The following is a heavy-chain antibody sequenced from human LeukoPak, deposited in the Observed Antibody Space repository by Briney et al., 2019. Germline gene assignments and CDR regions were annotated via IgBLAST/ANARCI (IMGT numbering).Heavy chain of an antibody. V-gene: IGHV5-51*01. J-gene: IGHJ4*02. Sequence: GESLKIPCKGSGYSFTNYWIAWVRQMPGKGLEWMGVIYPRDSRTTYSPSFQGQVTISADKSTSTAYLQWTSLKASDTAMYYCARHLSDITSSPNYWGPGTLVTVSS. CDR2: IYPRDSRT. D-gene: IGHD2-2*01. CDR3: ARHLSDITSSPNY. CDR1: GYSFTNYW.